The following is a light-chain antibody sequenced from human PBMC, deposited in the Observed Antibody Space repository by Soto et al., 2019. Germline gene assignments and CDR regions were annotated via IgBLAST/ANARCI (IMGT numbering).Light chain of an antibody. CDR3: QQYYSYPIT. Sequence: DIQMTQSPSSLSASVGDRFTITCLASQSLGIFLNWYQQKPGKAPKLLIYAASTLQSGVPSRFSGSGSGTDFTLTISCLQSEDFATYYCQQYYSYPITFGQGTRLEIK. CDR2: AAS. J-gene: IGKJ5*01. V-gene: IGKV1-39*01. CDR1: QSLGIF.